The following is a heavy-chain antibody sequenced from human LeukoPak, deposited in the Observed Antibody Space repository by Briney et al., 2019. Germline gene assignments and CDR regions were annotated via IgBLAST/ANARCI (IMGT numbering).Heavy chain of an antibody. J-gene: IGHJ3*02. D-gene: IGHD3-3*01. CDR3: EIAARFDTLDT. CDR1: GGSISSGSYY. Sequence: SQTLSLTCTVCGGSISSGSYYWRWIRQPAGKGLEWIGRIYTSGSTNYNRSLKSRVTISVDTSKNQFSLKLCDVKAAATAVYYCEIAARFDTLDTGGQGTMVTASS. V-gene: IGHV4-61*02. CDR2: IYTSGST.